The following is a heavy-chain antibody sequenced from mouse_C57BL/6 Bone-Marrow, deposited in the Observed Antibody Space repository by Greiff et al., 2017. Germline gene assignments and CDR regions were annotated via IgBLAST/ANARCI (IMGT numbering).Heavy chain of an antibody. CDR1: GYTFTSYW. V-gene: IGHV1-50*01. CDR3: ARRDGYPWYFDV. CDR2: IDPSDSYT. J-gene: IGHJ1*03. Sequence: QVQLQQPGAELVKPGASVKLSCKASGYTFTSYWMQWVKQRPGQGLEWIGEIDPSDSYTNYNQKFKGKATFTVDTSSRTAYMQLSSLTSEDSAVYYCARRDGYPWYFDVWGTGTTVTVSS. D-gene: IGHD2-3*01.